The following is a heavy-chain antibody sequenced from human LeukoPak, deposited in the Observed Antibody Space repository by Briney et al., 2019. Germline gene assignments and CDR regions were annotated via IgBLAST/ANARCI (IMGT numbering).Heavy chain of an antibody. J-gene: IGHJ6*02. Sequence: GGSLRLSCAASGFTFSDYYMSWIRQAPGKGLEWVSYISSSGSTIYYADSVKGRFTISRDNAKNSLCLQMNSLRAEDTAVYYCARDEIYDYTFYGMDVWGQGTTVTVSS. CDR3: ARDEIYDYTFYGMDV. D-gene: IGHD2/OR15-2a*01. V-gene: IGHV3-11*01. CDR1: GFTFSDYY. CDR2: ISSSGSTI.